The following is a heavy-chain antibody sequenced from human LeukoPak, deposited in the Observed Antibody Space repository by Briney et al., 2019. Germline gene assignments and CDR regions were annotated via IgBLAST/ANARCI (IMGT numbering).Heavy chain of an antibody. V-gene: IGHV1-2*02. J-gene: IGHJ4*02. D-gene: IGHD6-13*01. CDR3: ARTSPLVSSSFSVLSSDY. CDR2: INLDSGGT. CDR1: GYTFTGYY. Sequence: GASVKVSCKASGYTFTGYYMHWVRQAPGQGLEFMGWINLDSGGTNYAQKFQGRVTITRITSISTAYMELSSLRSEDTAVYYCARTSPLVSSSFSVLSSDYWGQGTLVTVSS.